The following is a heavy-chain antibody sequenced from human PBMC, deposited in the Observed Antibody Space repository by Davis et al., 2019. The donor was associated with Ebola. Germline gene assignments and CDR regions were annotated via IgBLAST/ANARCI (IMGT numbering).Heavy chain of an antibody. D-gene: IGHD5-12*01. V-gene: IGHV6-1*01. Sequence: SQTLSLTCAISGDRVSSNSAAWTWTRQSPSRGLEWLGRTYYRSKWYNDYAVSVKSRITINPDTSKNQFSLQLNSVTPEDTAVYYCAREGTYSGYDRGVDYWGQGTLVTVSS. CDR1: GDRVSSNSAA. J-gene: IGHJ4*02. CDR2: TYYRSKWYN. CDR3: AREGTYSGYDRGVDY.